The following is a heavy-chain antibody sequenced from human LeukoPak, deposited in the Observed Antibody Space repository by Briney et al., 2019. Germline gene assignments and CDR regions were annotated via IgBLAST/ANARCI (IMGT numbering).Heavy chain of an antibody. J-gene: IGHJ4*02. V-gene: IGHV3-7*03. CDR1: GFTFSSYW. D-gene: IGHD6-19*01. CDR2: IKHDGSEK. CDR3: AKDKGYSSGQGAVDY. Sequence: QAGGSLRLSCAASGFTFSSYWMSWVRQAPGKGLEWVANIKHDGSEKYYVDSVKGRFTISRDNAKNSLYLQMNSLRAEDTALYYCAKDKGYSSGQGAVDYWGQGTLVTVSS.